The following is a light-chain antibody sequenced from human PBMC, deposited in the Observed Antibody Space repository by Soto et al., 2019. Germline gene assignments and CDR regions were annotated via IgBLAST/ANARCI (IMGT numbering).Light chain of an antibody. CDR1: QSVSSN. CDR2: DAS. CDR3: QQRSNWPPEGT. Sequence: EIVMGQSLATRSGSTGARATLSCRASQSVSSNLAWHHQKPGHAPRILIYDASNRATGIPARFSGSGSGTDFTLTISSLEPEDFAVYYCQQRSNWPPEGTFGQGTRLEIK. V-gene: IGKV3-11*01. J-gene: IGKJ5*01.